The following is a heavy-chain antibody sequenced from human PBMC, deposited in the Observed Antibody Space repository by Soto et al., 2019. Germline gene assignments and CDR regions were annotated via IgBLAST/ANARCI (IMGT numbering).Heavy chain of an antibody. J-gene: IGHJ4*02. CDR2: ISYDGSNK. V-gene: IGHV3-30*18. Sequence: GGSLSLSCAASGFPFSSYGMHWVRQAPGKGLEWVAVISYDGSNKYYADSVKGRFTISRDNSKNTLYLQMNSLRAEDTAVYYCAKPHDYYGSGSYHFDYWGQGTLVTVSS. CDR1: GFPFSSYG. CDR3: AKPHDYYGSGSYHFDY. D-gene: IGHD3-10*01.